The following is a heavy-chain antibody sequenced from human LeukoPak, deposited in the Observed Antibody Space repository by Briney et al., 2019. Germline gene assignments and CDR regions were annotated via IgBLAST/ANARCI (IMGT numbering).Heavy chain of an antibody. V-gene: IGHV1-2*06. CDR2: INPNSGGT. D-gene: IGHD6-19*01. Sequence: ASVKVSCKASGYTFTDYYMHWARQAPGQGLEWMGRINPNSGGTSSARKFQGRVTVTRDTSISTVYMELSRLTSDDTAVYYCARGPSGWYGDYWGQGTLVTVSS. J-gene: IGHJ4*02. CDR3: ARGPSGWYGDY. CDR1: GYTFTDYY.